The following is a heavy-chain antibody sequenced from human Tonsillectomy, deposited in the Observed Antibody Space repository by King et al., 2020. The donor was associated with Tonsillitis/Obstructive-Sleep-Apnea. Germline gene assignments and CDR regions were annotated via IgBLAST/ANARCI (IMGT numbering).Heavy chain of an antibody. CDR1: GFTFRSYG. CDR3: ARVGYSSGWYYFDY. CDR2: IWYDVSLK. J-gene: IGHJ4*02. V-gene: IGHV3-33*01. D-gene: IGHD6-19*01. Sequence: VQLVESGGGVVQPGRSLRRSCAASGFTFRSYGMHWVRQAPGKGLEWLAVIWYDVSLKYYADSVKGRFTISRDNSKKTLFLQMNSLRAEDTAVYYCARVGYSSGWYYFDYWGQGTLVTVSS.